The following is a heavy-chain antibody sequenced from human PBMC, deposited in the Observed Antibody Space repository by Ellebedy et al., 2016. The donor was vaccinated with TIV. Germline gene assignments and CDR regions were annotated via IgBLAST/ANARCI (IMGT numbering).Heavy chain of an antibody. V-gene: IGHV1-46*01. J-gene: IGHJ4*02. CDR3: ARDGGIVGATMGY. CDR1: GGTFSSYA. CDR2: INPSGGST. D-gene: IGHD1-26*01. Sequence: ASVKVSCKASGGTFSSYAISWVRQAPGQGLEWMGIINPSGGSTSYAQKFQGRVTMTRDTSTSTVYMELSSLRSEDTAVYYCARDGGIVGATMGYWGQGTLVTVSS.